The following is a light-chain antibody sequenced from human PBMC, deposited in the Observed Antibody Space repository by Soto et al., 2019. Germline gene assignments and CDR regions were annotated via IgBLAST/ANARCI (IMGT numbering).Light chain of an antibody. V-gene: IGLV1-44*01. CDR2: SDD. CDR3: ATRDDSLNGSV. J-gene: IGLJ3*02. Sequence: QSVLTQPPSASGTPGQRVTISCSGSRSNIGSNPVNWYQQLPGTAPKLLIYSDDQRPSGVPDRVSGSKSGTSASLAISGLRSGDEADYHCATRDDSLNGSVFGGGTKLTVL. CDR1: RSNIGSNP.